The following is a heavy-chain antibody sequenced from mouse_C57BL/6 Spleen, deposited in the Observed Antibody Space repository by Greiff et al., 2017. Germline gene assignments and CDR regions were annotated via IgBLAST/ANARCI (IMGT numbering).Heavy chain of an antibody. J-gene: IGHJ3*01. CDR2: ISDGGSYT. CDR3: ASEWNNWCAWFAY. V-gene: IGHV5-4*01. CDR1: GFTFSSYA. Sequence: EVQGVESGGGLVKPGASLKLSCAASGFTFSSYAMSWVRQTPEKRLEWVATISDGGSYTYYPDNVKGRFTIARDNAKNNLYLQMSHLTSEDTAMYSGASEWNNWCAWFAYWGQGTLVTVSA. D-gene: IGHD4-1*01.